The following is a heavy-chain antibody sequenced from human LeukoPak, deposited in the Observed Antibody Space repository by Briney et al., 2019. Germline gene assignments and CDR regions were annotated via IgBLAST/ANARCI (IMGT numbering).Heavy chain of an antibody. CDR2: IYHSGST. CDR1: GGSINHNNW. J-gene: IGHJ6*03. Sequence: SETLSLTCTVSGGSINHNNWWGWVRQPPGKGLEWIGEIYHSGSTNYNPSLKSRVTISVAKCKNQFSLELSYVTVADPAVYYCARPYYSYMAVWGKGNPVTVSS. CDR3: ARPYYSYMAV. V-gene: IGHV4-4*02.